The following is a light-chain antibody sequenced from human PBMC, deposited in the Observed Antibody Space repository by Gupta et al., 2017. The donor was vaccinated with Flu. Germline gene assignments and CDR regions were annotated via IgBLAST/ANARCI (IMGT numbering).Light chain of an antibody. J-gene: IGLJ1*01. CDR2: NND. Sequence: QSVLPQPPSASGTPGPRVTLSCSGSDSNIGSNTVNWYRQFPGTAPGLLIYNNDQRPSGVPDRFSGSKSGTSVSLAISGLQSDDEADYYCAAWDDGLDGYVFGAGTKVTVL. CDR1: DSNIGSNT. CDR3: AAWDDGLDGYV. V-gene: IGLV1-44*01.